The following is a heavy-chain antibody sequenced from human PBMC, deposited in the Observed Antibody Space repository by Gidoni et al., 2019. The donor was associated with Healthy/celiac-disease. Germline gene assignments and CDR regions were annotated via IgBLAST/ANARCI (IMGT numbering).Heavy chain of an antibody. CDR1: GSSFTSYW. CDR3: ARLRYCSGGSCYGSDNWFDP. Sequence: EVQLVQSGAEVKKPGESLKISCQGSGSSFTSYWIGWVRQMPGKGLEWMGIIYPGDSDTRYSPSCQGQVTISADKSISTAYLQWSSLKASDTAMYYCARLRYCSGGSCYGSDNWFDPWGQGTLVTVSS. D-gene: IGHD2-15*01. CDR2: IYPGDSDT. V-gene: IGHV5-51*01. J-gene: IGHJ5*02.